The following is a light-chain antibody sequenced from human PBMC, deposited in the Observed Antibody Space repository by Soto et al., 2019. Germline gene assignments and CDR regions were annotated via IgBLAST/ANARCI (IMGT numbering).Light chain of an antibody. CDR1: RSVSSY. J-gene: IGKJ4*01. CDR2: DAS. Sequence: EIVLTQSPATLSLSPGERATLSCGASRSVSSYLAWYQQKPGQAPRLLIYDASYRATDIPARLSGSGSGTGFTLTISSLGPEDFAVYYCQHRSDWPPRLTFGGGTKVEIK. CDR3: QHRSDWPPRLT. V-gene: IGKV3-11*01.